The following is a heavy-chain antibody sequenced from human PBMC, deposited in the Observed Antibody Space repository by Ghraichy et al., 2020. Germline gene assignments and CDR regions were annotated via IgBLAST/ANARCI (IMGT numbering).Heavy chain of an antibody. J-gene: IGHJ3*02. CDR3: AGDSVDGRSDAFDI. Sequence: SETLSLTCTVSGGSISSGGYYWSWIRQHPGKGLEWIGYIYYSGSTYYNPSLKSRVTISVDTSKNQFSLKLSSVTAADTAVYYCAGDSVDGRSDAFDIWGQGTMVTVSS. CDR2: IYYSGST. D-gene: IGHD5-24*01. V-gene: IGHV4-31*03. CDR1: GGSISSGGYY.